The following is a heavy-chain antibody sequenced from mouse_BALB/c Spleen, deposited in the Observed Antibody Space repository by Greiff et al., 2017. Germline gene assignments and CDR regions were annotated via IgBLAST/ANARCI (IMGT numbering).Heavy chain of an antibody. CDR1: GFNIKDTY. V-gene: IGHV14-3*02. CDR3: ARAGGSGAWFAY. D-gene: IGHD1-1*01. Sequence: EVQLQQSGAELVKPGASVKLSCTASGFNIKDTYMHWVKQRPEQGLEWIGRIDPANGNTKYDPKFQGKATITADTSSNTAYLQLSSLTSEDTAVYYCARAGGSGAWFAYGGQGTLVTVSA. J-gene: IGHJ3*01. CDR2: IDPANGNT.